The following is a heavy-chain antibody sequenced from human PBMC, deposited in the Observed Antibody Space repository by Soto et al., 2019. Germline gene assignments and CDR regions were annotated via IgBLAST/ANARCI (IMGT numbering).Heavy chain of an antibody. J-gene: IGHJ5*02. CDR2: INHSGST. Sequence: SETLSLTCAVYGGSFSGYYWSWIRPPPGKGLEWIGEINHSGSTNYNPSLKSRVTISVDTSKNQFSLKLSSVTAADTAVYYCAREPRLRYFDWLSSSNWFDPWGQGTLVTVSS. CDR3: AREPRLRYFDWLSSSNWFDP. V-gene: IGHV4-34*01. D-gene: IGHD3-9*01. CDR1: GGSFSGYY.